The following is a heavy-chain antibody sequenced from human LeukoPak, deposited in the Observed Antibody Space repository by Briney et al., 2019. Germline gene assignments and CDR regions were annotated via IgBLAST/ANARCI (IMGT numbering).Heavy chain of an antibody. Sequence: PGGSLRLSCAASGFSFSDYEMNWVRQSPAKGPEWVSNISPNGGTKYYAGSVKGRFTISRDNAKNSLYLQVNSLRAEDTGVYFCSKLAVASADSWGQGTLVTVSS. CDR1: GFSFSDYE. CDR2: ISPNGGTK. CDR3: SKLAVASADS. V-gene: IGHV3-48*03. J-gene: IGHJ4*02. D-gene: IGHD6-19*01.